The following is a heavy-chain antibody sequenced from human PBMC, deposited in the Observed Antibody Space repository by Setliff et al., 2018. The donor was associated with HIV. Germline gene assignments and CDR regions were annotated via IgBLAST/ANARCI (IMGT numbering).Heavy chain of an antibody. V-gene: IGHV1-46*01. J-gene: IGHJ4*02. D-gene: IGHD2-2*01. CDR1: GYSFTSYY. CDR2: INPSGVSA. CDR3: ARVYCSIASCDNGYYFDY. Sequence: ASVKVSCKASGYSFTSYYIHWVRQAPGQGLEWMGVINPSGVSADYAQRLQDRITMTSDTSTSTVFLDLSSLTSDDTAVYFCARVYCSIASCDNGYYFDYWGQGTLVTVSS.